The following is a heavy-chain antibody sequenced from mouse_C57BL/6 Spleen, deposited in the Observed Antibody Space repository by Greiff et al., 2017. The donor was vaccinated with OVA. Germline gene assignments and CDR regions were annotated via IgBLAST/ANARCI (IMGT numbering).Heavy chain of an antibody. Sequence: EVQVVESGAGLVKPGGSLKLSCAASGFTFSSYAMSWVRQTPEKRLEWVAYISSGGDYIYYADTVKGRFTISRDNARNTLYLQMSSLKSEDTAMYYCTREEANWSWFAYWGQGTLVTVSA. CDR2: ISSGGDYI. D-gene: IGHD4-1*01. CDR3: TREEANWSWFAY. J-gene: IGHJ3*01. CDR1: GFTFSSYA. V-gene: IGHV5-9-1*02.